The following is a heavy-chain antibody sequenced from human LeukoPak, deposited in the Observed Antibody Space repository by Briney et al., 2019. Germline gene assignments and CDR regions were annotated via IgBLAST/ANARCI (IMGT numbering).Heavy chain of an antibody. Sequence: SETLSLTCTVSGGSISSYYWSWVRQPPVKGLEWIGYIFYTGSTKYGPSLNSRVTISLDTSKNQLSLKLSSVTAADTAVYYCARGNRGYSYGASYYYYGMDVWGQGTTVTVSS. D-gene: IGHD5-18*01. CDR1: GGSISSYY. CDR3: ARGNRGYSYGASYYYYGMDV. V-gene: IGHV4-59*12. CDR2: IFYTGST. J-gene: IGHJ6*02.